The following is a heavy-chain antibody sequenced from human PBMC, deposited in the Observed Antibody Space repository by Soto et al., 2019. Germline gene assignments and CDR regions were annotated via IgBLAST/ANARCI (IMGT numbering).Heavy chain of an antibody. CDR1: GGTFSSYA. D-gene: IGHD3-3*01. V-gene: IGHV1-69*06. Sequence: ASVKVSCKASGGTFSSYAISWVRQAPGQGLEWMEGIIPIFGTANYAQKFQGRVTITADKSTSTAYMELSSLRSEDTAVYYCARDPHPYYDFWSASGSQTYYYYGMDVWGQGTTVTVSS. J-gene: IGHJ6*02. CDR2: IIPIFGTA. CDR3: ARDPHPYYDFWSASGSQTYYYYGMDV.